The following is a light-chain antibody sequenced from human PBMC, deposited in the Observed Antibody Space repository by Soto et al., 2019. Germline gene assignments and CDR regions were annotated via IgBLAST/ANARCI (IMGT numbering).Light chain of an antibody. Sequence: EIVMTQSPATLSVSPGEGATLSCRASQSVSSRLAWYQQKPGQAPRLLIDGASTRATGIPARFSGSGSGTEFTLTISSLQSEDFAVYYCQHSNDWPLTFGGGTKVHIK. CDR1: QSVSSR. CDR2: GAS. V-gene: IGKV3-15*01. CDR3: QHSNDWPLT. J-gene: IGKJ4*01.